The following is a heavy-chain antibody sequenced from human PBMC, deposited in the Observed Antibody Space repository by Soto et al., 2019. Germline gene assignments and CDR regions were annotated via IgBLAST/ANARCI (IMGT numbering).Heavy chain of an antibody. CDR2: IYNSGRT. CDR1: GGSISSYY. Sequence: PSETLSLTCTVSGGSISSYYWSWIRQPPGGGLEWIGYIYNSGRTNYNPSLKSRVTISVDTSKNQFSLKLSSVTAADTAVYYCARRYGYSFDYWGQGTLVTVSS. CDR3: ARRYGYSFDY. J-gene: IGHJ4*02. D-gene: IGHD1-1*01. V-gene: IGHV4-59*08.